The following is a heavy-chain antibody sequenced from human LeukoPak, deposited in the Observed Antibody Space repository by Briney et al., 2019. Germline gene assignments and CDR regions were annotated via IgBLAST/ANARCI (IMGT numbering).Heavy chain of an antibody. V-gene: IGHV1-2*02. Sequence: ASVKVSCKASGYTFTDSYVHWVRLAPGQGREWLGWINPNSGGTNYAQRFQGRVTMTRDTSISTAYMELSSLRSDDTAVYFCARIPSWDCPTTTCGSGGYCFDSWGQGTLVTV. CDR3: ARIPSWDCPTTTCGSGGYCFDS. CDR2: INPNSGGT. J-gene: IGHJ4*02. D-gene: IGHD3-10*01. CDR1: GYTFTDSY.